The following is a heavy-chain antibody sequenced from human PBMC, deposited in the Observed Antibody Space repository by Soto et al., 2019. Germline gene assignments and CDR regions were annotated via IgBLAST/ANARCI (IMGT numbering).Heavy chain of an antibody. CDR3: AKVTIEVVGSNYVDY. Sequence: QVQLVESGGGVVQPGTSLRLLCEGSGFAFSRYGMHWVRQAPGMGLEWVAVVSHDGLAQYYGDSVMGRFTISRDNSQNTLYRQMNSLRTEDTGIYFWAKVTIEVVGSNYVDYCGQGTLVTVSS. J-gene: IGHJ4*02. CDR1: GFAFSRYG. CDR2: VSHDGLAQ. V-gene: IGHV3-30*18. D-gene: IGHD6-19*01.